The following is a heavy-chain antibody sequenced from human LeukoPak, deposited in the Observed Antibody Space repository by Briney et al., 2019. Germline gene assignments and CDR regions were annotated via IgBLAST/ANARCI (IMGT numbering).Heavy chain of an antibody. CDR1: GGSFSGYY. V-gene: IGHV4-59*08. D-gene: IGHD5-18*01. J-gene: IGHJ4*02. CDR2: IYYSGST. Sequence: SETLSLTCAVYGGSFSGYYWSWIRQPPGKGLEWIGYIYYSGSTNYNPSLKSRVTISVDTSKNQFSLKLSSVTAADTAVYYCGRLRGYSYGFPDCWGQGSLVTVSS. CDR3: GRLRGYSYGFPDC.